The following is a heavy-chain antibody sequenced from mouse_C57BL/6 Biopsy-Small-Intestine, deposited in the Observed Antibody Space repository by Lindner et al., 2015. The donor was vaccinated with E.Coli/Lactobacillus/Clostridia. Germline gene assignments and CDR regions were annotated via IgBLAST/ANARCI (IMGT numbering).Heavy chain of an antibody. V-gene: IGHV1-9*01. J-gene: IGHJ2*01. CDR3: AREVTTFFDY. CDR1: GYTFTGYW. CDR2: ILPGSGST. Sequence: VQLQESGAELMKPGASVKLSCKATGYTFTGYWIEWVRQRPGHGLEWIGEILPGSGSTHFNEKFKAKASFTADTSSNTAYMQLSSLTTEDSAIYYCAREVTTFFDYWGQGTTLTVSS. D-gene: IGHD2-2*01.